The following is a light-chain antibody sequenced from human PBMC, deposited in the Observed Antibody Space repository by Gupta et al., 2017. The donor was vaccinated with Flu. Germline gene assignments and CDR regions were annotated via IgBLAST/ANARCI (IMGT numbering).Light chain of an antibody. CDR1: QSVRRRY. V-gene: IGKV3-20*01. Sequence: IVFTQSPVTMSLSPLYRATLSCRASQSVRRRYLAWDQQKPFQTPRLIIYGASSTDTGSTGSFSGGGAEKDFTLTSIRPEKEACEVYYGQHDGSPLTFGGETKVEIK. J-gene: IGKJ4*01. CDR3: QHDGSPLT. CDR2: GAS.